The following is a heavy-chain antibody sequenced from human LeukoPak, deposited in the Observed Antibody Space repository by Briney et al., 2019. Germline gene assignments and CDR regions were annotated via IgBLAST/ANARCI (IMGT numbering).Heavy chain of an antibody. V-gene: IGHV3-21*01. CDR2: ISSSSSYI. CDR1: GSTFSSYS. J-gene: IGHJ4*02. CDR3: ARDGSMIDSGSYPDY. Sequence: PGRSLRLSCAASGSTFSSYSMNWVRQAPGKGLEWVSSISSSSSYIYYADSVKGRFTISRDNAKNSLYLQMNSLRAEDTAVYYCARDGSMIDSGSYPDYWGQGTLVTVSS. D-gene: IGHD1-26*01.